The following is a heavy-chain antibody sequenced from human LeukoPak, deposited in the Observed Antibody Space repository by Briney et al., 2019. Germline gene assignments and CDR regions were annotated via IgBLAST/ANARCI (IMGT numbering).Heavy chain of an antibody. CDR2: ISYDANIGSNK. D-gene: IGHD4-11*01. J-gene: IGHJ6*02. CDR3: ARALHYSSYGPYYYGMDV. V-gene: IGHV3-30-3*01. CDR1: GFTFSRYA. Sequence: GGSLRLSCATSGFTFSRYAMHWVRQAPGKGLEWVALISYDANIGSNKYYADSVKGRFTISRDNSKNTLYLQMNSLRAEDTAVYYCARALHYSSYGPYYYGMDVWGQGTTVTVSS.